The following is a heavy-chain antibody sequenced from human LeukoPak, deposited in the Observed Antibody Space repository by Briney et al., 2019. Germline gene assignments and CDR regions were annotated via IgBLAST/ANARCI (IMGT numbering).Heavy chain of an antibody. D-gene: IGHD5-24*01. CDR2: IKQDGSKK. V-gene: IGHV3-7*04. J-gene: IGHJ4*02. CDR1: GFPFSSYW. CDR3: TRVGYIDEGIDH. Sequence: GGSLRLSCVASGFPFSSYWMTWVRQAPGKGLEWVANIKQDGSKKSYVDSVKGRFTISRDNAKNSLYLQMNSLRAEDTAIYYCTRVGYIDEGIDHWGQGTLVTVSS.